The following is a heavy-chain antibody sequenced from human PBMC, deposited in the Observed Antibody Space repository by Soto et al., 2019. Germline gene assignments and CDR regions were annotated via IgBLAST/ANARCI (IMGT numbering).Heavy chain of an antibody. CDR2: IYYSGST. CDR3: ASRSIAVAGTKLGGYFDY. CDR1: GGSISSSSYY. V-gene: IGHV4-39*01. D-gene: IGHD6-19*01. Sequence: KPSETLSLTCTVSGGSISSSSYYWGWIRQPPGKGLEWIGSIYYSGSTYYNPSLKSRVTISVDTSKNQFSLKLSSVTAADTAVYYCASRSIAVAGTKLGGYFDYWGQGTLVTVSS. J-gene: IGHJ4*02.